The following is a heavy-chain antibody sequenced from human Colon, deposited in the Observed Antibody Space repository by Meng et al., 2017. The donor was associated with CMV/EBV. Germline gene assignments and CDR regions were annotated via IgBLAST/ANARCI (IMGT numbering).Heavy chain of an antibody. Sequence: VPWVAGGGGVFHPGGSLILSCAAAGITFGSHDMNWVRQSPGKGLEWVAFIWHSGSDGFYADSVKGRFTISRDNSKSTLYLEMNSLTVEDTAVYYCAKLASAFHAGDYWGQGILVTVSS. J-gene: IGHJ4*02. D-gene: IGHD2/OR15-2a*01. CDR2: IWHSGSDG. CDR1: GITFGSHD. V-gene: IGHV3-30*02. CDR3: AKLASAFHAGDY.